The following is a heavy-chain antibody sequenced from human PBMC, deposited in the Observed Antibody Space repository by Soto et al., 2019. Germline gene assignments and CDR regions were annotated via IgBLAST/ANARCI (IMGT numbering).Heavy chain of an antibody. CDR1: GGTFSSET. J-gene: IGHJ5*02. CDR3: STWFDP. CDR2: IIPMVDIV. V-gene: IGHV1-69*02. Sequence: QVQLVQSGAEVKKPGSSVRVSCKASGGTFSSETISWVRQAPGQGLEWMGRIIPMVDIVNYAQRLQGRVTITADKSTSTVYMEPSSLSSADKAVYYCSTWFDPWGQGTLVTVSS.